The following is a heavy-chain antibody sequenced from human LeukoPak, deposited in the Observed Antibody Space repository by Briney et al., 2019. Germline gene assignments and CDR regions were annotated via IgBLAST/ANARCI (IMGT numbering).Heavy chain of an antibody. D-gene: IGHD3-16*02. CDR1: GGSISSGGYY. V-gene: IGHV4-31*03. CDR3: ARVGSRDYVWGSYRALYYFDY. Sequence: SQTLSLTCTVSGGSISSGGYYWSWIRQHPGKGLEGIGYIYYSGSTYYNPSLKSRVTISVDTSKNQFSLKLSSVTAADTAVYYCARVGSRDYVWGSYRALYYFDYWGQGTLVTVSS. J-gene: IGHJ4*02. CDR2: IYYSGST.